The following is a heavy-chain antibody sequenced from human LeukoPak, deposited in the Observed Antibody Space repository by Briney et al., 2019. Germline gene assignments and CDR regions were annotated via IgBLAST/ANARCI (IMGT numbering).Heavy chain of an antibody. J-gene: IGHJ2*01. CDR2: IYYSGST. V-gene: IGHV4-30-4*01. Sequence: SETLSHTCTVSGGSISSGDYYWSWIRQPPGKGLEWIGYIYYSGSTYYNPSLKSRVTISVDTSKNQFSLKLSSVTAADTAVYYCASYIAARAYWYFDLWGRGTLVTVSS. CDR3: ASYIAARAYWYFDL. CDR1: GGSISSGDYY. D-gene: IGHD6-6*01.